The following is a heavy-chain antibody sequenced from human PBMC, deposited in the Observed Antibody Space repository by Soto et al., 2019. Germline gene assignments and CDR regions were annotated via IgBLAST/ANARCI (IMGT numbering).Heavy chain of an antibody. CDR1: GGSFSDYY. J-gene: IGHJ4*02. Sequence: QVQLQQWGAGLLKPSETLSLTCAVFGGSFSDYYWSWVRQPPGKGLEWIAEINHSGITNYNPSLKSRVTISVDTSKNQFSLNLRSVTAADTAVYYCARGRTLTTDYFDFWGQGTLVTVSS. CDR3: ARGRTLTTDYFDF. CDR2: INHSGIT. D-gene: IGHD4-17*01. V-gene: IGHV4-34*01.